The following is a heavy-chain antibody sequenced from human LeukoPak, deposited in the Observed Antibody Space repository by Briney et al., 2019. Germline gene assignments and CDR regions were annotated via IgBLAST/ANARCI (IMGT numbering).Heavy chain of an antibody. CDR2: VKSKADGETR. Sequence: GGSLRLSCAASGFTFTSAWMSWVRQAPGKGLEWVGRVKSKADGETRNYAAPVKDRFTISRDDSKNTLFLQMNSLKTEDTAMYYCAADIPDGTYPTDYWGQGTLVTVSS. CDR1: GFTFTSAW. J-gene: IGHJ4*02. D-gene: IGHD1-26*01. V-gene: IGHV3-15*01. CDR3: AADIPDGTYPTDY.